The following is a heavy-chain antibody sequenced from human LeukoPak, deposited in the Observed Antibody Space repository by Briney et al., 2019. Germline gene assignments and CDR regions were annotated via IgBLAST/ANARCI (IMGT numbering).Heavy chain of an antibody. D-gene: IGHD4-17*01. J-gene: IGHJ4*02. CDR2: ISSSSSYI. CDR1: GLTFSSYS. Sequence: PGGSLRLSCGASGLTFSSYSMNWVRQAPGKGLEWVSSISSSSSYIYYADSVKGRFTISRDNAKNSLYLQMNSLRAEDTAVYYCASLPDYGDYPGIDYWGQGTLVTVSS. V-gene: IGHV3-21*01. CDR3: ASLPDYGDYPGIDY.